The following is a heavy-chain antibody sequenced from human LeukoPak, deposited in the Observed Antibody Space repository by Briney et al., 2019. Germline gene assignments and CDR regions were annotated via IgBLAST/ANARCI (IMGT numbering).Heavy chain of an antibody. CDR3: ARHEVAWKVFDY. D-gene: IGHD1-1*01. CDR2: IYYSGST. CDR1: RGSISSSSYY. V-gene: IGHV4-39*01. Sequence: SETLSLTRIVSRGSISSSSYYWRWIRQPPGKGLGWIGSIYYSGSTYYNPSLKSRVTISVDTSKNQSSLKLSSVTAADTAVYYCARHEVAWKVFDYWGQGTLVTVSS. J-gene: IGHJ4*02.